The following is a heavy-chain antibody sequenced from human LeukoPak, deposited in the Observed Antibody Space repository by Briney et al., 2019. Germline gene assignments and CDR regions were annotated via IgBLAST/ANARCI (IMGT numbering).Heavy chain of an antibody. CDR2: IYYSGST. V-gene: IGHV4-39*01. J-gene: IGHJ1*01. Sequence: SETLSLTCTVSGGSISSSSYYWGWIRQPPGKGLEWIGSIYYSGSTYYNPSLKSRVTISVDTSKNQFSLKLSSVTAADTAVYYCARGLGRYYDSVFQHWGQGTLVTVSS. CDR1: GGSISSSSYY. D-gene: IGHD1-26*01. CDR3: ARGLGRYYDSVFQH.